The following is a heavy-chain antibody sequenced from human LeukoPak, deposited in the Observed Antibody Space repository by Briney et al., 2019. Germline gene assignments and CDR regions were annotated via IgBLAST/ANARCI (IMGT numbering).Heavy chain of an antibody. Sequence: GGSLRLSCAASGFTVSSNYMSWVRQAPGKGLEWVSVIYSGGSTYCADSVKGRFTISKDNSKNTLYLQMNSLRAEDTAVYYCARTAVGYSYGFGVLYFDYWGQGTLVTVSS. CDR3: ARTAVGYSYGFGVLYFDY. D-gene: IGHD5-18*01. CDR2: IYSGGST. J-gene: IGHJ4*02. V-gene: IGHV3-66*01. CDR1: GFTVSSNY.